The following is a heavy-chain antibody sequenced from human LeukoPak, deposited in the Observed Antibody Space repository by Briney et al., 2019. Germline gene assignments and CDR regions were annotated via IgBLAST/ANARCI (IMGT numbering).Heavy chain of an antibody. CDR3: AKMSGYTSGWIDY. V-gene: IGHV3-9*01. D-gene: IGHD6-25*01. CDR1: GFTFDDFA. J-gene: IGHJ4*02. CDR2: ISWNSGKI. Sequence: GGSLRLSCSAPGFTFDDFAIHWVRQPPGKGLEWVSGISWNSGKIAYVDSVKGRFTISRDNAKGSVYLQMNSLGVEDTAMYYCAKMSGYTSGWIDYWGQGTQVTVSS.